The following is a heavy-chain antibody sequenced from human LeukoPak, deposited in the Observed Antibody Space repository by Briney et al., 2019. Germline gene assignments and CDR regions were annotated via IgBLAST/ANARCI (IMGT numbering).Heavy chain of an antibody. CDR1: GYTFTGYY. CDR2: INPNSGGT. D-gene: IGHD3-22*01. CDR3: ASLDSSDYYYMDV. J-gene: IGHJ6*03. V-gene: IGHV1-2*02. Sequence: ASVKVSCKASGYTFTGYYMHWVRQAPGQGLEWIGWINPNSGGTNYAQKFHGRVTMTRDTSISTAYMELSRLRSDDTAVYYCASLDSSDYYYMDVSGKGTTVTVSS.